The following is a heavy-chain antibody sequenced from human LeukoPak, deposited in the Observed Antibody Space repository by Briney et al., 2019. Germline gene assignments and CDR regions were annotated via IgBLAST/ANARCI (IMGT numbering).Heavy chain of an antibody. CDR3: TRDKIQLGWFDP. CDR2: IYAGGTA. V-gene: IGHV4-4*07. J-gene: IGHJ5*02. CDR1: GGSLSNYY. D-gene: IGHD5-18*01. Sequence: PSETLSLTCTVSGGSLSNYYWSWIRQPAGKGLEWIGRIYAGGTASYNPSLKSRVTMSADMSKNQLSLKLTSVTAADTAVYYCTRDKIQLGWFDPWGQGTLVTVSS.